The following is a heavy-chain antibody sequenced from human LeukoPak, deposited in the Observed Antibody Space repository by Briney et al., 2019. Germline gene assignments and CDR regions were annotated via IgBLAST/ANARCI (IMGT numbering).Heavy chain of an antibody. CDR2: IYPGDSDI. CDR3: ARHIENCGGDCPFDY. D-gene: IGHD2-21*02. CDR1: GYSFTSYW. V-gene: IGHV5-51*01. J-gene: IGHJ4*02. Sequence: GESLKISCKGSGYSFTSYWIGWVRQMPGKGLEWMGVIYPGDSDIRYSTSFQGQVTMSADKSISTAYLEWSSLKASDTAMYFCARHIENCGGDCPFDYWGQGTLVTVSS.